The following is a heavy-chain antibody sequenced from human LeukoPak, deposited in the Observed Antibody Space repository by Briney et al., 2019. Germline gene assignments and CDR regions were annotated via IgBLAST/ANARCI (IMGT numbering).Heavy chain of an antibody. CDR2: INQSGST. CDR3: ARNFVPMLRESPPAGSWFDP. J-gene: IGHJ5*02. D-gene: IGHD3-10*01. Sequence: SEPLSLTCAVYGGPFRGYHWRWLRQPPAQALARLGEINQSGSTNYNPSLKSRVTISVDTSKNQFSLMLSSVTAAETAVYYCARNFVPMLRESPPAGSWFDPWGQGTLVTVSS. V-gene: IGHV4-34*01. CDR1: GGPFRGYH.